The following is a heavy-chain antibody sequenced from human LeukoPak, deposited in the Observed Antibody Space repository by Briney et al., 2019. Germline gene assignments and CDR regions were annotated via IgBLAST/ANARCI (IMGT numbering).Heavy chain of an antibody. CDR1: GFTFHDYY. Sequence: PGGSLRLSCEASGFTFHDYYMSWIRQAPGKELEWVSFISSNGATKYYADSVRGRFTISRDNAKNSVYLYMNSLREDDTAVYYCAIQMTMIVVVPYFDYWGQGIPVTVSP. CDR3: AIQMTMIVVVPYFDY. D-gene: IGHD3-22*01. CDR2: ISSNGATK. J-gene: IGHJ4*02. V-gene: IGHV3-11*04.